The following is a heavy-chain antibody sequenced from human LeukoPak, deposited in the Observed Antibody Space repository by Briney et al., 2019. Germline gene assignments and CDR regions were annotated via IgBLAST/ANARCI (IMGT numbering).Heavy chain of an antibody. J-gene: IGHJ4*02. V-gene: IGHV3-23*01. Sequence: GGSLRLSCAASGFTFSNYAMSWVRQAPGKGLEWVSAISGSGDSTYYADSVKGRFTISRDNSKNTLYLQMNSLRAEDTAVYYCAKDPRIAIFGVVTEYDYWGQRTLVTVSS. CDR2: ISGSGDST. CDR3: AKDPRIAIFGVVTEYDY. CDR1: GFTFSNYA. D-gene: IGHD3-3*02.